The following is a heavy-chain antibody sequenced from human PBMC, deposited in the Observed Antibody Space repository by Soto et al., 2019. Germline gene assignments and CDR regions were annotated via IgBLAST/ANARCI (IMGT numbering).Heavy chain of an antibody. J-gene: IGHJ6*02. CDR2: IIGSGGST. Sequence: PGGSLRLSCAASGFTFSSYPVSWVRQPPGKGLEWVSGIIGSGGSTFNADSVKGRFTISRDNSKNTLFLQMNSMRAEDTAVYYCAKKGGAEQLWTYGMDVWGQGTTVTVS. V-gene: IGHV3-23*01. D-gene: IGHD6-13*01. CDR3: AKKGGAEQLWTYGMDV. CDR1: GFTFSSYP.